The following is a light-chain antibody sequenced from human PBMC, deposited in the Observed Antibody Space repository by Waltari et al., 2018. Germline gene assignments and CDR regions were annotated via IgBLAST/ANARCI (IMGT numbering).Light chain of an antibody. CDR3: QQYSNWPYT. Sequence: EIVMTQSPDTLSVAPGERVTLSCRASQSVPNNLAWYQQKPGQPPRLLIYVASTRATGVPARFSGSGSGTEFTLTISSLESEDFAVYYCQQYSNWPYTFGQGTKLEIK. J-gene: IGKJ2*01. CDR1: QSVPNN. V-gene: IGKV3-15*01. CDR2: VAS.